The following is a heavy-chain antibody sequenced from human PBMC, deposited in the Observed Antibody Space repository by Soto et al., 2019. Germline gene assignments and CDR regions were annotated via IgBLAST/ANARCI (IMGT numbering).Heavy chain of an antibody. CDR3: ASGFHGDYEPYYYYGIDV. CDR2: IIPIFGTA. D-gene: IGHD4-17*01. V-gene: IGHV1-69*13. CDR1: GGTFSSYA. J-gene: IGHJ6*02. Sequence: SVKVSCKASGGTFSSYAISWVRQAPGQGLEWMGGIIPIFGTANYAQKFQGRVTITADESTSTAYMELSSLRSEDTAVYYCASGFHGDYEPYYYYGIDVWGQGTTVTVSS.